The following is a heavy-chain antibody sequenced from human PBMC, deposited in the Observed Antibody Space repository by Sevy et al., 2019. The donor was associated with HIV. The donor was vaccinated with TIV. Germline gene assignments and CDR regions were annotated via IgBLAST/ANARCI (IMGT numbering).Heavy chain of an antibody. J-gene: IGHJ4*02. D-gene: IGHD3-22*01. CDR3: ARNRDYYDSSGFSY. CDR1: GFTFNYFN. Sequence: GGSLRLSCAASGFTFNYFNMNWVRQAPGKGLEWVSSISSGSSYIKYADSVQGRFTISRYNAKSSLYLQMNSLSAEDTAVYYCARNRDYYDSSGFSYWGQGTLVTVSS. CDR2: ISSGSSYI. V-gene: IGHV3-21*06.